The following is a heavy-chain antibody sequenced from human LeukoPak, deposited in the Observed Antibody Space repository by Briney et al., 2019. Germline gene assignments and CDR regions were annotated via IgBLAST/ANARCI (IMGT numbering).Heavy chain of an antibody. CDR3: ARGPRGDYYFDY. Sequence: GGSLRLSCAASGFTFSSYSMSWVRQAPGKGLEWVSFISSSETYIYYADSVRGRFTISRDNAKNSLFLQMNSLRAEDTAVYYCARGPRGDYYFDYWGQGTLVTVSS. CDR1: GFTFSSYS. D-gene: IGHD3-16*01. CDR2: ISSSETYI. V-gene: IGHV3-21*01. J-gene: IGHJ4*02.